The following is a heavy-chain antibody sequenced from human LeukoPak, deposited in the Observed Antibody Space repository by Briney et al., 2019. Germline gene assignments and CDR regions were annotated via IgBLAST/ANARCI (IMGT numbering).Heavy chain of an antibody. V-gene: IGHV3-30*02. CDR3: AKSRYYYDSSGYLLDY. CDR1: GFTFSSYG. CDR2: IRYDGSNK. D-gene: IGHD3-22*01. J-gene: IGHJ4*02. Sequence: PGGSLRLSCAASGFTFSSYGMHWVRQAPSKGLEWVAFIRYDGSNKYYADSVKGRFTISRDNSKNTLYLQMNSLRAEDTAVYYCAKSRYYYDSSGYLLDYWGQGTLVTVSS.